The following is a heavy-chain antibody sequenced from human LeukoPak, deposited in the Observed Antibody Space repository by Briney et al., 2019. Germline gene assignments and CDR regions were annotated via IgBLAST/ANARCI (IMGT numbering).Heavy chain of an antibody. J-gene: IGHJ5*02. CDR1: GYTLTELS. D-gene: IGHD3-22*01. Sequence: ASVKVSCKVSGYTLTELSMHWVRQAPGEGLEWMGGFDPEDGETIYAQKFQGRVTMTEDTSTDTAYMELSSLRSEDTAVYYCASMYYYDSSGLNWFDPWGQGTLVTVSS. V-gene: IGHV1-24*01. CDR3: ASMYYYDSSGLNWFDP. CDR2: FDPEDGET.